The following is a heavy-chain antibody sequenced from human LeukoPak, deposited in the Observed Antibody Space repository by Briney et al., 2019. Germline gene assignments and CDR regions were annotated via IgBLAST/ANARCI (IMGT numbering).Heavy chain of an antibody. CDR3: AGDRKSGNFLGEFGP. CDR1: GFTFTSYD. V-gene: IGHV3-33*01. J-gene: IGHJ5*02. Sequence: PGGSLRLSCAESGFTFTSYDMYWVRQAPGKGLEWVPLIWYDGSDTYYADSVRGRFTISRDNSKNTLYLQMNSLRAEDTAVYYCAGDRKSGNFLGEFGPWGQGNLVTVSS. D-gene: IGHD1-26*01. CDR2: IWYDGSDT.